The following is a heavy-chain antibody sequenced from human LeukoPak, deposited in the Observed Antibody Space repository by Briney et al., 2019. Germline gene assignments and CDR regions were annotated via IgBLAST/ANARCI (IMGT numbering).Heavy chain of an antibody. CDR3: ARHSPVRASGKIDY. CDR2: IYISGTT. Sequence: SETLSLTCTVSGGSISSYYWSWIRQPAGKGLEWIGRIYISGTTNYNPSLKSRVTISVDTSKNQFSLKLSSVTAADTAVYYCARHSPVRASGKIDYWGQGTLVTVSS. D-gene: IGHD3-3*01. V-gene: IGHV4-4*07. CDR1: GGSISSYY. J-gene: IGHJ4*02.